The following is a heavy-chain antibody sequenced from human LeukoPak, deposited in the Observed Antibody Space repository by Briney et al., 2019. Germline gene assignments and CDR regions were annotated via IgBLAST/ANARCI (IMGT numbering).Heavy chain of an antibody. J-gene: IGHJ4*02. V-gene: IGHV3-48*03. CDR1: GFTFSSYG. D-gene: IGHD2-15*01. CDR2: SSSSGSTK. CDR3: AGWCSGGICSHIDY. Sequence: QPGGSLRLSCAASGFTFSSYGMNWVRQAPGKGLEWVSHSSSSGSTKYYADSVKGRFTISRDNAKNSLYLQMNSLRAEDTAVYYCAGWCSGGICSHIDYWGQGTLVTVSS.